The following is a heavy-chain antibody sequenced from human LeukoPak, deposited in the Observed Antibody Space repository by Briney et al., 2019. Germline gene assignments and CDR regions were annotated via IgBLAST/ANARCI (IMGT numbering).Heavy chain of an antibody. D-gene: IGHD6-6*01. CDR3: VRGLGHSSSDY. Sequence: SETLSLTCAVYGGSFSGYYWSWIRQPPGKGLEWIGEIHHSGSANYNPSLKSRVTISIDTSRNQFSLKLSSVTAADTAVYYCVRGLGHSSSDYWGQGTLVTVSS. V-gene: IGHV4-34*01. CDR2: IHHSGSA. J-gene: IGHJ4*02. CDR1: GGSFSGYY.